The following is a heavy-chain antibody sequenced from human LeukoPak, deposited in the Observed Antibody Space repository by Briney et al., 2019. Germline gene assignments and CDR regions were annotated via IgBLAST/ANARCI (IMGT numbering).Heavy chain of an antibody. D-gene: IGHD6-19*01. CDR1: GFTFSSYE. CDR2: ISSSGSTI. J-gene: IGHJ4*02. V-gene: IGHV3-48*03. Sequence: GGSLRLSCAASGFTFSSYEMNWVRQAPGKGLEWVSYISSSGSTIYYADSVKGRFTISRDNAKNSLYLQMNSLRAEDTAVYYCATGQQQWLVGTYFDYWGQGTLVTVSS. CDR3: ATGQQQWLVGTYFDY.